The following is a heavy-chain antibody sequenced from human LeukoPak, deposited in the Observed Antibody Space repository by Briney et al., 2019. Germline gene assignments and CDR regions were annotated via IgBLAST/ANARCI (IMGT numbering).Heavy chain of an antibody. V-gene: IGHV3-30*04. Sequence: GGSLRLSCAASGFTFSSYAMHWVRQAPGKGLEWVAVISYDGSNKYYADSVKGRFTISRDNTKNTLYLQMNSLRAEDTAVYYCAKEGYSYGYYYYYYMDVWGKGTTVTVSS. CDR3: AKEGYSYGYYYYYYMDV. CDR1: GFTFSSYA. CDR2: ISYDGSNK. J-gene: IGHJ6*03. D-gene: IGHD5-18*01.